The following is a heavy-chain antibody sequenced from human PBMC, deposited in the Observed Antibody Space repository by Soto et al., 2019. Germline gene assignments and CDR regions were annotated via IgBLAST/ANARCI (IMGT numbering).Heavy chain of an antibody. CDR3: ARVPDYSNYNYYYGMDV. J-gene: IGHJ6*02. CDR1: GGSISRGGYY. Sequence: QVQLQQSGPGLVKPSQTLSLTCTVSGGSISRGGYYWSWIRQHPGKGLEWIGYIYYSVSTYYNPSLKSRVNITVDTSKNQFCLKLSSVTAADTAVYYCARVPDYSNYNYYYGMDVWGQGTTVTVSS. V-gene: IGHV4-31*03. CDR2: IYYSVST. D-gene: IGHD4-4*01.